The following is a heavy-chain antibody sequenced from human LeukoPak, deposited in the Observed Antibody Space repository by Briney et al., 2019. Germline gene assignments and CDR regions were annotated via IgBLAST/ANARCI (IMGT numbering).Heavy chain of an antibody. CDR3: ARVSSAGIWGY. Sequence: SETLSLTSALPGGSFRGYFWRSIWEPAGKGLERIARIFTSGSTNYNPSLKSRVTMSVDTSKNQFSLKLSSVTAADTAVYYCARVSSAGIWGYWGQGTLVTVSS. J-gene: IGHJ4*02. D-gene: IGHD6-19*01. CDR2: IFTSGST. CDR1: GGSFRGYF. V-gene: IGHV4-4*07.